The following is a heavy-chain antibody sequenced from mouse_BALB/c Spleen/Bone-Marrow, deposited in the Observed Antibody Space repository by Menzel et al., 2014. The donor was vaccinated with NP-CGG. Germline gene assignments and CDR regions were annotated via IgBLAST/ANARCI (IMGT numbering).Heavy chain of an antibody. J-gene: IGHJ1*01. CDR1: GFTFSDYY. V-gene: IGHV7-3*02. Sequence: EVMLVESGGGLVQPGGSLRLSCATSGFTFSDYYMSWVRQPPGKAPEWLGFIRNKANGYTTEYSASVKGRFTISRDNSQSILYLQVNTLRAEDSATYYCARDTNYGNYYWYFDVWGAGTTVTVSS. CDR2: IRNKANGYTT. CDR3: ARDTNYGNYYWYFDV. D-gene: IGHD2-1*01.